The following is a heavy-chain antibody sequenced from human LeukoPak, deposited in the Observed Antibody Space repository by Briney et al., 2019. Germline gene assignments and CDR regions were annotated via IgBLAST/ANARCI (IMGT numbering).Heavy chain of an antibody. D-gene: IGHD2-15*01. CDR1: GGSMSSSSYY. CDR3: ARVFCSGGNCYHFDY. CDR2: IYTSGST. Sequence: SETLSLTCTDPGGSMSSSSYYWGWIRQPAGKGREWVGRIYTSGSTTYNPPLKSRVTISLDTSKNQYSLKLSSVPAADTAVYYCARVFCSGGNCYHFDYWGQGTLVTVSS. V-gene: IGHV4-61*02. J-gene: IGHJ4*02.